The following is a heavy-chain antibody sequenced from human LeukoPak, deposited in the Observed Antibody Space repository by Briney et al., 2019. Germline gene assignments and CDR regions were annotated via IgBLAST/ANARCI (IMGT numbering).Heavy chain of an antibody. V-gene: IGHV3-7*01. J-gene: IGHJ4*02. CDR3: VKMPNWGSGY. D-gene: IGHD7-27*01. Sequence: QAGGSLILSCATSGFTFSSYWMSWVRQAPGDGLEWVANIKQDGSEKYYVDSVKGRFTISRDNSKNTLYLQMSSLRAEDTAVYYCVKMPNWGSGYWGQGTLVTVSS. CDR1: GFTFSSYW. CDR2: IKQDGSEK.